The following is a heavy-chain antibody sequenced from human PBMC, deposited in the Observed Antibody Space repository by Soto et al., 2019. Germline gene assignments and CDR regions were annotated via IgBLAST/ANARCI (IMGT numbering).Heavy chain of an antibody. J-gene: IGHJ4*02. CDR1: GGSLSSGYYY. V-gene: IGHV4-39*07. Sequence: LSLTCTVSGGSLSSGYYYWSWIRQPPGKGLEWLGRLYNDERTNYNPSLKSRVTMSMDTSKNQFSLKLTSVNAADSAVYFCAREPLAHSYFDFWGQGTLVTVSS. CDR2: LYNDERT. CDR3: AREPLAHSYFDF.